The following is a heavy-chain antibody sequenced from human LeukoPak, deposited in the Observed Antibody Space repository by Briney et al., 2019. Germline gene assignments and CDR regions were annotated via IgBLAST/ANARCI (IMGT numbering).Heavy chain of an antibody. D-gene: IGHD3-10*01. Sequence: GGSLRLSCAASGFTFSSYAMSWVRQAPGKGLEWVSAISGSGGSTYYADSVKGRFTISRDNSKNTLYLQMNSLRAEDTAVYYCAKGKVGSGSYYKITDYWGQGTLVTVSS. CDR3: AKGKVGSGSYYKITDY. J-gene: IGHJ4*02. CDR1: GFTFSSYA. V-gene: IGHV3-23*01. CDR2: ISGSGGST.